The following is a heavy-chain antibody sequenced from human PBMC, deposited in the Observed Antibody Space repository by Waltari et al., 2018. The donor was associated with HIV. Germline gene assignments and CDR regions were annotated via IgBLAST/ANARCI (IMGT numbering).Heavy chain of an antibody. Sequence: QVQLVESGGGVVQPGRSLRLSCAASAFTFSSYAMHWVRQAPGKGLEWVAVISYDGSNKYYADSVKGRFTISRDNSKNTLYLQMNSLRAEDTAVYYCARGGGYSSSYYFDYWGQGTLVTVSS. V-gene: IGHV3-30-3*01. CDR3: ARGGGYSSSYYFDY. CDR2: ISYDGSNK. D-gene: IGHD5-12*01. CDR1: AFTFSSYA. J-gene: IGHJ4*02.